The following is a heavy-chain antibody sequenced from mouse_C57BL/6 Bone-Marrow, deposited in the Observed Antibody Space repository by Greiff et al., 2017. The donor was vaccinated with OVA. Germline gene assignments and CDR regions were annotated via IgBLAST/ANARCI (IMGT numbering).Heavy chain of an antibody. V-gene: IGHV14-4*01. D-gene: IGHD3-1*01. Sequence: VQLQQSGAELVRPGASVKLSCTASGFNIKDDYMHWVKQRPEQGLEWIGWIDPENGDTEYASKFQGKATITADTSSNTAYLQLSSLTSEDTAVYSCTTGSSGSAWFAYWGQGTLVTVSA. CDR1: GFNIKDDY. J-gene: IGHJ3*01. CDR3: TTGSSGSAWFAY. CDR2: IDPENGDT.